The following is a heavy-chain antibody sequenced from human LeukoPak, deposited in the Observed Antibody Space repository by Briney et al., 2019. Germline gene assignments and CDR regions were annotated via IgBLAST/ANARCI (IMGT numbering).Heavy chain of an antibody. CDR3: ARDLAWGAFDY. CDR1: GFTFSNHG. Sequence: GGALRLSCAASGFTFSNHGMNWVRQAPGKGLEWLSGISPRGGGTYYADSVKGRFTISRDDSKNTLSLQMNSLRVEDTAVYYCARDLAWGAFDYWGQGTLVTVSS. V-gene: IGHV3-23*01. J-gene: IGHJ4*02. D-gene: IGHD7-27*01. CDR2: ISPRGGGT.